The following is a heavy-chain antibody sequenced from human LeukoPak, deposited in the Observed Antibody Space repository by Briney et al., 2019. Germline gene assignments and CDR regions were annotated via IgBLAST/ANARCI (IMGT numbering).Heavy chain of an antibody. Sequence: ASVKVSCKASGYTFTSYGISWVRQAPGQGLEWMGWISVYDGNTNYAQKLQGGVTMTTDTSTSTAYMELRSLRSDDTAVYYCARADRAGFQCFNGVCYQFDYWGQGTLVTVSS. V-gene: IGHV1-18*01. D-gene: IGHD2-8*01. J-gene: IGHJ4*02. CDR1: GYTFTSYG. CDR3: ARADRAGFQCFNGVCYQFDY. CDR2: ISVYDGNT.